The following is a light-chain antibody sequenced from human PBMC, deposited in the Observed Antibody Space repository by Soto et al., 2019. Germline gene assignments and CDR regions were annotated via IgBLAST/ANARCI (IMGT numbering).Light chain of an antibody. Sequence: QSALTQPASVSGSPGQSLTISCTGTSSDVGGYNYVSWYQQHPGKAPKLMIYDVSNRPSGVSNRFSGSKSGNTASLTISGLQAEDEADYYCRSYTSSSTRVFGGGTKLTVL. CDR3: RSYTSSSTRV. J-gene: IGLJ2*01. CDR1: SSDVGGYNY. V-gene: IGLV2-14*01. CDR2: DVS.